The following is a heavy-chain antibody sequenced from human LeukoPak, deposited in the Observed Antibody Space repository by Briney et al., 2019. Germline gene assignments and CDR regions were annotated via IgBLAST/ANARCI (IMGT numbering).Heavy chain of an antibody. D-gene: IGHD6-19*01. CDR3: ARYDVGWYYFDY. Sequence: SETLSLTCTVSGGSISRYYWSWIRQPPGKGLEWIGYIYYSGSTTYNPSLKSRVTISVDTSKNQFSLKLSSVTAADTAVYYCARYDVGWYYFDYWGQGTLVTVSS. J-gene: IGHJ4*02. V-gene: IGHV4-59*01. CDR1: GGSISRYY. CDR2: IYYSGST.